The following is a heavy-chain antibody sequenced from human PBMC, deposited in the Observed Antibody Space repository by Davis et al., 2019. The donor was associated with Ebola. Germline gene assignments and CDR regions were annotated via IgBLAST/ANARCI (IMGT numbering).Heavy chain of an antibody. CDR2: IRSKAYGGTT. V-gene: IGHV3-49*03. Sequence: PGGSLRLSCTASGFTFGDYAMSWFRQAPGKGLEWVGFIRSKAYGGTTEYAASVKGRFTISRDDSKSIAYLQMNSLKTEDTAVYYCTRVTYSGYHEEPFFSYWGQGTLVTVSS. J-gene: IGHJ4*02. D-gene: IGHD5-12*01. CDR3: TRVTYSGYHEEPFFSY. CDR1: GFTFGDYA.